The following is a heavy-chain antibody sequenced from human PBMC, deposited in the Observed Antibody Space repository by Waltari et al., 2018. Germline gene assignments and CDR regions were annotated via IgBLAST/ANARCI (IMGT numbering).Heavy chain of an antibody. CDR2: IGYDESFT. CDR1: GFIINDFA. V-gene: IGHV3-30*04. CDR3: AKGTEPYSGGWYVTR. Sequence: QERLVESGGGVVQPGKSLRLSCAASGFIINDFAMHWVLQAPGKGWVWVGVIGYDESFTYYADSVKGRFTISRDNSQKMMYLQRNSLSAEDTSLYYCAKGTEPYSGGWYVTRWGNGTMVTVSS. D-gene: IGHD6-19*01. J-gene: IGHJ3*01.